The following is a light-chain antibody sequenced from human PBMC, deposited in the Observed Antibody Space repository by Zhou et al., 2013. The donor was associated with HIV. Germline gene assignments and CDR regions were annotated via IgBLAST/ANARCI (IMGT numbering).Light chain of an antibody. J-gene: IGKJ1*01. CDR2: SAS. CDR1: SDIRNF. V-gene: IGKV1-27*01. Sequence: DVQMTQSPSSLSASAGDRVTITCRASSDIRNFVAWYQQLPGKVPKLLIYSASNLPLGVPSRFSGNGSGTDFTLTITDLQPEDFATYYCQKYDSPPRTFGRGTRV. CDR3: QKYDSPPRT.